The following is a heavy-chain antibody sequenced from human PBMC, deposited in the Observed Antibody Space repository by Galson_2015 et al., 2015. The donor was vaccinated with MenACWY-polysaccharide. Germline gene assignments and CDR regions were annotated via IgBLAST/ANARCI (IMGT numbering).Heavy chain of an antibody. CDR1: GFTFSNYY. D-gene: IGHD1-1*01. CDR3: AKGRHWNHFDC. Sequence: SLRLSCAASGFTFSNYYMSWVRQAPGKELEWLGNIKQDGSDQYYVDSVRGRFTFSRDNAKNLLYLQMNSLRDEDTAVYYCAKGRHWNHFDCWGQGTLVTVSS. V-gene: IGHV3-7*01. CDR2: IKQDGSDQ. J-gene: IGHJ4*02.